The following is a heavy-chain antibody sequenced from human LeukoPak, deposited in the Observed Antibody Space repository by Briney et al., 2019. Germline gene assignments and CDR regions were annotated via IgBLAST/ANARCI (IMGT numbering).Heavy chain of an antibody. CDR2: ISSSASAI. J-gene: IGHJ4*02. Sequence: GGPLRLSCAASGFTFSTYTMNWVRQAPGKGLEWVSSISSSASAIRYADAVRGRFTVSRDNSKNSLYLQMNILRAEDTAVYCGARKGAGASASHFDYWGQGTLVTVSS. CDR3: ARKGAGASASHFDY. CDR1: GFTFSTYT. V-gene: IGHV3-21*01. D-gene: IGHD6-19*01.